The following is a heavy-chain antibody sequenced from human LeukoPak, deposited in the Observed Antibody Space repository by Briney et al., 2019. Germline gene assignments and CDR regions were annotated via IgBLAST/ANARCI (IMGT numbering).Heavy chain of an antibody. Sequence: GGSLRLSCAASGFTFSSYSMNWVRQAPGKGLEWVSSISSSGSTIYYADSVKGRFTISRDNAKNSLYLQMNSLRAEDTAVYYCARGKRWSDYWGQGTLVTVSS. CDR2: ISSSGSTI. D-gene: IGHD4-23*01. J-gene: IGHJ4*02. CDR3: ARGKRWSDY. CDR1: GFTFSSYS. V-gene: IGHV3-21*04.